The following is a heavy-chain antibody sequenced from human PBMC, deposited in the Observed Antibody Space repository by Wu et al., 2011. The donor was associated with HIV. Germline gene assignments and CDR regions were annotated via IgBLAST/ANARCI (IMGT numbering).Heavy chain of an antibody. V-gene: IGHV1-69*14. D-gene: IGHD5-24*01. J-gene: IGHJ5*02. Sequence: QVQLVQSGAEVKKPGSSVKVSCKASGGTFSSYSISWVRRAPGQGLEWMGGIIPIFPTANYAQKFQGRVTITADKSTSTAYMELSSLRSEDTAVYYCALTKGGMATTEEFDPWGQGTLVTVSS. CDR3: ALTKGGMATTEEFDP. CDR1: GGTFSSYS. CDR2: IIPIFPTA.